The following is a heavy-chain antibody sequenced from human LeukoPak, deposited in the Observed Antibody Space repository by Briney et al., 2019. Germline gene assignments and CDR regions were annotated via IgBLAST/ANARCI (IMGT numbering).Heavy chain of an antibody. D-gene: IGHD6-19*01. CDR3: ARLGVSSGWYLFDY. V-gene: IGHV4-34*01. Sequence: SETLSLTCAVYGGSFSGYYWSWIRQPPGKGLEWIGSIYYSGSTYYNPSLKSRVTISVDTSKNQFSLKLSSVTAADTAVYYCARLGVSSGWYLFDYWGQGTLVTVSS. J-gene: IGHJ4*02. CDR1: GGSFSGYY. CDR2: IYYSGST.